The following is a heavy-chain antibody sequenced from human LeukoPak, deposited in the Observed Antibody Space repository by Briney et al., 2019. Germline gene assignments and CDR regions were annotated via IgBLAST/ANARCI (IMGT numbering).Heavy chain of an antibody. CDR1: GGSFSCYY. Sequence: SETLSVTCAVYGGSFSCYYWSWIRQPPGKGMECIGEINHSGSTNYNPSLKSRVTISVDTSKNQFSLKLSSVTAADTAVYYCAGERGEEYSSGWYKRNYFDNWGQGIRVTVSS. CDR2: INHSGST. CDR3: AGERGEEYSSGWYKRNYFDN. D-gene: IGHD6-19*01. V-gene: IGHV4-34*01. J-gene: IGHJ4*02.